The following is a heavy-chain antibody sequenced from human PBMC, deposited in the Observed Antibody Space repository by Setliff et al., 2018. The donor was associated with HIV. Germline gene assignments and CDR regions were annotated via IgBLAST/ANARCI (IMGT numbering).Heavy chain of an antibody. D-gene: IGHD3-3*01. V-gene: IGHV4-34*01. Sequence: PSETLSLTCAVYGGSFSGYYWSWIRQPPGKGLEWIGEINHDRTTNYNPSLKSRVTISVDPSKNQFALTLNSVTAADTAVYYCARGSRQLTIFGVVFKTNYYFMDVWGKGTAVTVSS. CDR2: INHDRTT. CDR3: ARGSRQLTIFGVVFKTNYYFMDV. CDR1: GGSFSGYY. J-gene: IGHJ6*03.